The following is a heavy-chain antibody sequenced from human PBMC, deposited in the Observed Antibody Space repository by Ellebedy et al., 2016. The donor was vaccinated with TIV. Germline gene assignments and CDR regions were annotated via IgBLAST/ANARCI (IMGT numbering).Heavy chain of an antibody. Sequence: AASVKVSCKASRCSFTNYAITWVRQAPGQGLGGMGAFFPVFGTPTYAQKFQVRVTINVDEATATAYLDLSSLTSEDTAVYYCAGALAKDPRWHTHGMDVWGQGTTVTVSS. CDR1: RCSFTNYA. CDR2: FFPVFGTP. D-gene: IGHD5-24*01. J-gene: IGHJ6*02. V-gene: IGHV1-69*13. CDR3: AGALAKDPRWHTHGMDV.